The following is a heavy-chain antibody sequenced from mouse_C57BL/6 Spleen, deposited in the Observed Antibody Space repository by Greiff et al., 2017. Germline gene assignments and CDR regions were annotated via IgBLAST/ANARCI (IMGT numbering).Heavy chain of an antibody. J-gene: IGHJ2*01. CDR1: GFTFSSYG. CDR3: ARLSLSGGDRYYFDY. CDR2: ISSGGSYT. Sequence: EVNVVESGGDLVKPGGSLKLSCAASGFTFSSYGMSWVRQTPDKRLEWVATISSGGSYTYYPDSVKGRFTISRDNAKNTLYLQMSSLKSEDTAMYYCARLSLSGGDRYYFDYWGQGTTLTVSS. D-gene: IGHD6-2*01. V-gene: IGHV5-6*01.